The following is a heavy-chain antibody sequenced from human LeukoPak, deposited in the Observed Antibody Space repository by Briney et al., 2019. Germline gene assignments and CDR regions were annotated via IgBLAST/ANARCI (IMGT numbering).Heavy chain of an antibody. CDR2: IIPILGIA. CDR1: GGTFSSYA. D-gene: IGHD2-21*02. CDR3: ARDTGIVVVTAPFDP. V-gene: IGHV1-69*04. Sequence: ASVKVSCKASGGTFSSYASSWVRQAPGQGLEWMGRIIPILGIANYAQKFQGRVTITADKSTSTAYMELSSLRSEDTAVYYCARDTGIVVVTAPFDPWGQGTLVTVSS. J-gene: IGHJ5*02.